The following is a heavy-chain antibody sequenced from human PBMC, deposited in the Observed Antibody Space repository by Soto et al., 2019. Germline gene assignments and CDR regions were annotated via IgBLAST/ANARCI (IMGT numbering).Heavy chain of an antibody. J-gene: IGHJ6*04. CDR1: GGSISSYY. CDR3: AGGDYYHSSGYYFYYYIMDV. Sequence: PSETLSLTCAVSGGSISSYYWSWIRQPPGKGLEWIGNVYYGGSTYYNPSLKSRVTISVETSKSQFSLKLSSVTAADTAVYYCAGGDYYHSSGYYFYYYIMDVWGKGTTVTVSS. CDR2: VYYGGST. D-gene: IGHD3-22*01. V-gene: IGHV4-59*04.